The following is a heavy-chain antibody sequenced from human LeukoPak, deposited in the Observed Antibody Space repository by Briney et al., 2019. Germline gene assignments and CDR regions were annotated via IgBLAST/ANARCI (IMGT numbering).Heavy chain of an antibody. CDR3: ARDRGGNYYWYFDL. D-gene: IGHD4-23*01. CDR2: IYYSGST. Sequence: SETLSLTCTVSGGSISSSSYYWSWIRQPPGEGLEWIGYIYYSGSTNYNPSLKSRVTISVDTSKNQFSLKLSSVTAADTAVYYCARDRGGNYYWYFDLWGRGTLVTVSS. CDR1: GGSISSSSYY. V-gene: IGHV4-61*01. J-gene: IGHJ2*01.